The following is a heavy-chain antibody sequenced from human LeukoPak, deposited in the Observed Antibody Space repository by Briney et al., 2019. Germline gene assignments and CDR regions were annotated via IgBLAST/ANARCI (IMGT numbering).Heavy chain of an antibody. J-gene: IGHJ5*02. CDR1: TFSFGDYT. V-gene: IGHV3-48*03. D-gene: IGHD3-16*02. CDR2: ISSRGDAI. Sequence: GGSLRLSCTASTFSFGDYTMSWVRQAPGKGLEWVSSISSRGDAIDYADSVKGRFTISRDNAKNSLYLQMNSLRAEDTAVYYCAKSPSSFDPWGQGALVTVSS. CDR3: AKSPSSFDP.